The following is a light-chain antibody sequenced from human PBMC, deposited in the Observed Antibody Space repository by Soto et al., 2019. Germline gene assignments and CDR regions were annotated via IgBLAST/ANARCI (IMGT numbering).Light chain of an antibody. V-gene: IGLV2-14*01. CDR3: SSYTSSNTLV. CDR1: SSDVGGYNY. J-gene: IGLJ1*01. Sequence: QSALTQPASVSGSPGQSITISCTGASSDVGGYNYVSWHQQHPGKAPKLMLFEVSHRPSGVCNRFSGSKSDNTASLTISGLQAEDGADYYCSSYTSSNTLVFGAGTKVTVL. CDR2: EVS.